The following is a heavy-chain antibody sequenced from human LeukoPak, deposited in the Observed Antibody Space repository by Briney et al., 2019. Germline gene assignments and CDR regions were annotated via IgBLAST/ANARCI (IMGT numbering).Heavy chain of an antibody. V-gene: IGHV4-4*07. Sequence: PSETLSLTCSVSGDSISSYSWNWIRQSAGKGLEWIGRIYTSARTNYNPSLESRVTVSLDTSSNQFSLNLTSVTAADTAVYYCARGVDTAMVSGGYNWFEPWGQGIEVLVSS. CDR3: ARGVDTAMVSGGYNWFEP. D-gene: IGHD5-18*01. CDR1: GDSISSYS. J-gene: IGHJ5*02. CDR2: IYTSART.